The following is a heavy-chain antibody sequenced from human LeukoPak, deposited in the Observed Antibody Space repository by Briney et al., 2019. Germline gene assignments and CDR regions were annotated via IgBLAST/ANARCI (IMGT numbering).Heavy chain of an antibody. V-gene: IGHV1-2*02. CDR3: ARLDRGAVWGYFDY. Sequence: ASVKVSCKASGYTFTGYYMHWVRQAPGQGLEWMGWINPNSGGTNYAQKFQGRVTMTRDTSISTAYMELSRLRSDDTAVYYCARLDRGAVWGYFDYWGQGTLVTVSS. D-gene: IGHD3-10*01. CDR1: GYTFTGYY. CDR2: INPNSGGT. J-gene: IGHJ4*02.